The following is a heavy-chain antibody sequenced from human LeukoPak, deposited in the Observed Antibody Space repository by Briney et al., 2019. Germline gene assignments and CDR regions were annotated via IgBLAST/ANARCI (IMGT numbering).Heavy chain of an antibody. CDR1: GGSISSYY. CDR3: ARDFEGHFDY. J-gene: IGHJ4*02. CDR2: IYYSGST. Sequence: SETLSLTCTVSGGSISSYYWSRIRQPPGKGLEWIGYIYYSGSTNYNPSLRSRVTMSVDTSKNQFSLKLSSVTAADTAVYYCARDFEGHFDYWGQGTLVTVSS. V-gene: IGHV4-59*12.